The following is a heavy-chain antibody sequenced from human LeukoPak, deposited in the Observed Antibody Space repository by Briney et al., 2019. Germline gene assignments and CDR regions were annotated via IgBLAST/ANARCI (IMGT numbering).Heavy chain of an antibody. Sequence: ASVKVSCKASGYTFTSYGISWVRQAPGQGLEWMGWISAYNGNANYAQKLQGRVTMTTDTSTSTAYMELRSLRSDDTAVYYCARDLGSSATSTNWFDPWGQGTLVTVSS. CDR3: ARDLGSSATSTNWFDP. J-gene: IGHJ5*02. CDR2: ISAYNGNA. V-gene: IGHV1-18*01. D-gene: IGHD6-6*01. CDR1: GYTFTSYG.